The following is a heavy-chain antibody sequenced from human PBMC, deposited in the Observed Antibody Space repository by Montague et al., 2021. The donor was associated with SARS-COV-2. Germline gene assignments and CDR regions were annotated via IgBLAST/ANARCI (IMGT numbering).Heavy chain of an antibody. V-gene: IGHV3-13*04. D-gene: IGHD3-10*01. CDR2: IGTAGDK. CDR1: GFTFSSYD. CDR3: ATGDITMVQGGITDYFCYGMDV. J-gene: IGHJ6*02. Sequence: SLRLSCVASGFTFSSYDMHWVRQATGKGLEWVSAIGTAGDKYYPGSVKGRFTISRENAKNFLYLQMNSLRAGYTAVYYCATGDITMVQGGITDYFCYGMDVWGQGTTVTVSS.